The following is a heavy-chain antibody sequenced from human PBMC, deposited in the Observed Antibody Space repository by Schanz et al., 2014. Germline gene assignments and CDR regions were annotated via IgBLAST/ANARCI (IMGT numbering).Heavy chain of an antibody. CDR2: IIPVLAIA. J-gene: IGHJ4*02. CDR1: GGTFSSYT. V-gene: IGHV1-69*02. Sequence: QVQLVQSGAEVKKPGSSVKVSCTASGGTFSSYTISWIRQAPGQGLEWMGRIIPVLAIADYAQNFQGRVTITADKSTSTAYMELTSLRSEDTAVYYCASSGAGYSSSWDFDYWGQGTLXTVSS. D-gene: IGHD6-13*01. CDR3: ASSGAGYSSSWDFDY.